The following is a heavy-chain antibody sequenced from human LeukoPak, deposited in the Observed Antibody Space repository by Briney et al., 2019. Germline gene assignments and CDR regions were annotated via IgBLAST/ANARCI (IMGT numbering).Heavy chain of an antibody. J-gene: IGHJ4*02. CDR2: IYYSGST. D-gene: IGHD6-13*01. Sequence: SETLSLTCTVSGGSISSSSHYWGWIRQPPGKGLEWIGYIYYSGSTYYNPSLKSRVTISVDTSKNQFSLKLSSVTAADTAVYYCARDGAAAGFYYFDYWGQGTLVTVSS. CDR3: ARDGAAAGFYYFDY. V-gene: IGHV4-31*03. CDR1: GGSISSSSHY.